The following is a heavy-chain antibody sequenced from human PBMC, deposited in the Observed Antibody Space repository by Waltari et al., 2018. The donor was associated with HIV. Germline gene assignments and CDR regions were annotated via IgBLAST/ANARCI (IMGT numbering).Heavy chain of an antibody. V-gene: IGHV3-30*10. CDR3: AKSVNSAWYDFVG. Sequence: QVHLVESGGGVVQPGRSLRLSCGTSGFIFTNYAMHWVRQAPGKGFEWVAVISYDGTNKYYTDSVKGRFTISRDNSKNTLSLQMNSLRPEDTAIYYCAKSVNSAWYDFVGWGQGTLVIVSS. J-gene: IGHJ4*02. D-gene: IGHD6-19*01. CDR1: GFIFTNYA. CDR2: ISYDGTNK.